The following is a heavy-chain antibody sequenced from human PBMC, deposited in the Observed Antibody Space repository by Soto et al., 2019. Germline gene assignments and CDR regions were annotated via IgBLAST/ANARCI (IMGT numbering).Heavy chain of an antibody. V-gene: IGHV4-39*01. CDR2: IEDSGTT. J-gene: IGHJ4*02. D-gene: IGHD3-9*01. CDR1: GGSITSSPYY. CDR3: ATIPAITYYHYANGFYDILRPL. Sequence: SETLSLTCTVSGGSITSSPYYWGWIRQPPGQGMEWIGSIEDSGTTYYNPSLMSRVTISVDTSKPQFSLQLNSVTAADTAVYYCATIPAITYYHYANGFYDILRPLWGQGTLVTVS.